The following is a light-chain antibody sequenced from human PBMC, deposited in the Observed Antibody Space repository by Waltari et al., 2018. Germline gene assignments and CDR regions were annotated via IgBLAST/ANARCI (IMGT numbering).Light chain of an antibody. V-gene: IGKV4-1*01. CDR3: QQYYTHPPRT. J-gene: IGKJ1*01. Sequence: DIVMTQSPDSLAVSLGARATINGKSSQSLFYSPKNETYLAWYQKKPGQPPKVLISWASNRESGVPDRFSGSGSGTDFTLTISSLQAEDVAVYYCQQYYTHPPRTFGQGTKVQVK. CDR2: WAS. CDR1: QSLFYSPKNETY.